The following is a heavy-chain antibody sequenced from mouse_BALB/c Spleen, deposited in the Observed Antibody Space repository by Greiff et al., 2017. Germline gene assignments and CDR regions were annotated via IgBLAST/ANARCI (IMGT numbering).Heavy chain of an antibody. J-gene: IGHJ4*01. CDR1: GFSLTSYG. CDR2: IWSGGST. Sequence: VQVVESGPGLVQPSQSLSITCTVSGFSLTSYGVHWVRQSPGKGLEWLGVIWSGGSTDYNAAFISRLSISKDNSKSQVFFKMNSLQANDTAIYYCARKGLLHYAMDYWGQGTSVTVSS. CDR3: ARKGLLHYAMDY. V-gene: IGHV2-2*02. D-gene: IGHD2-10*01.